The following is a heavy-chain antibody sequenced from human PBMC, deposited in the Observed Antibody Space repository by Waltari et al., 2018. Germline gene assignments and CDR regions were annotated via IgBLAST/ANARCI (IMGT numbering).Heavy chain of an antibody. J-gene: IGHJ3*02. CDR3: AKECGDSSGYCAFDI. D-gene: IGHD3-22*01. CDR1: GFTFSSYA. V-gene: IGHV3-23*03. CDR2: IYSCGST. Sequence: EVQLLESGGGLVQPGGSLRLSCAASGFTFSSYAMSWVRQAPGKGLEWVSVIYSCGSTYYADSVKGRFNISREYSKNTLYLQMNSLRAEDTAVYYCAKECGDSSGYCAFDIWGQGTMVTVSS.